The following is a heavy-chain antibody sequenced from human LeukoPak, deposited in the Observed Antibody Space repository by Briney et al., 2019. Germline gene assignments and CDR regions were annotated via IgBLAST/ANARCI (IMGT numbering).Heavy chain of an antibody. V-gene: IGHV4-30-2*01. CDR3: ARDVGSHYGDYVVAAFDI. D-gene: IGHD4-17*01. CDR2: IYHSGST. Sequence: SETLSLTCAVSGGSISSGGYSWSWIRQPPGKGLEWIGYIYHSGSTYYNPSLKSRVTISVDRSKNQFSLKLSSVTAADTAVYYCARDVGSHYGDYVVAAFDIWGQGTMVTVSS. CDR1: GGSISSGGYS. J-gene: IGHJ3*02.